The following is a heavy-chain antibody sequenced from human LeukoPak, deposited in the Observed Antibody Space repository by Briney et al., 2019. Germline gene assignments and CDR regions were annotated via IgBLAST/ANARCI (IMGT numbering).Heavy chain of an antibody. D-gene: IGHD2-2*01. J-gene: IGHJ6*03. V-gene: IGHV3-30-3*01. CDR2: ISYDGSNK. CDR3: ARVAGGYCSSTSCPYYYYYMDV. Sequence: PGGSLRLSCAASGFTFSSYAMHWVRQAPGKGLEWVAVISYDGSNKYYADSVKGRFTISRDNSKNTLYLQMNSLRAEDTAVYYCARVAGGYCSSTSCPYYYYYMDVWGKGTTVTVSS. CDR1: GFTFSSYA.